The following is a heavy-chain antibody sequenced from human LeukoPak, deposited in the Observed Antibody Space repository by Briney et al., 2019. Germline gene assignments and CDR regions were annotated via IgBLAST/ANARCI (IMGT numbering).Heavy chain of an antibody. Sequence: GGSLRLSCVMSGFTFSNYAMNWVRQAPGKGLEWISDISTDSGSTYHIESVRSRFTISRDNSKSTLYLQMNSLRADDTAVYYCASGLYGGLFDNWGQGTLVTVSS. CDR1: GFTFSNYA. D-gene: IGHD5-12*01. CDR3: ASGLYGGLFDN. J-gene: IGHJ4*02. CDR2: ISTDSGST. V-gene: IGHV3-23*01.